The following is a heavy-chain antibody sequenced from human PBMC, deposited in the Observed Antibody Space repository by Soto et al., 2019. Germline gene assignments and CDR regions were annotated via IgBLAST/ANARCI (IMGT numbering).Heavy chain of an antibody. J-gene: IGHJ3*02. Sequence: GGSLILSCAASGFTFSSYAMSWVRQAPGKGLEWVSGISGSGGSTYYADSVKGRFTISRDNSKNTLYLQMNSLTAEDTAVYYCAKYYYDISDAFDIWGQGTMVTVSS. CDR3: AKYYYDISDAFDI. D-gene: IGHD3-22*01. CDR2: ISGSGGST. CDR1: GFTFSSYA. V-gene: IGHV3-23*01.